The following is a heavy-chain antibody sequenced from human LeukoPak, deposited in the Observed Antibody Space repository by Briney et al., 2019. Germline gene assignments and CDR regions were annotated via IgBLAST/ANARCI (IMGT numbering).Heavy chain of an antibody. J-gene: IGHJ6*02. CDR1: GFTVSSNY. CDR2: IYSGGST. Sequence: PGGSLRLSCAASGFTVSSNYMSWVRQAPGRGLEWVSVIYSGGSTYYADSVKGRFTISRDNSKNTLYLQTNSLRAEDTAVYYCARIPRGYYGMDVWGQGTTVTVSS. CDR3: ARIPRGYYGMDV. V-gene: IGHV3-66*01.